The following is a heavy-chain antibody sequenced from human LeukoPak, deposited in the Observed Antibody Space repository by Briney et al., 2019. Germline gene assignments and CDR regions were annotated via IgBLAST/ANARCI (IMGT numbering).Heavy chain of an antibody. V-gene: IGHV3-48*02. CDR1: GFSFSNYG. J-gene: IGHJ3*02. CDR3: ARDYVNAFDI. D-gene: IGHD3-16*01. CDR2: ISSGGSAI. Sequence: PGGSLRLSCAASGFSFSNYGMTWVRQAPGKGVEWVAYISSGGSAIYYADSVKGRFTISRDNAKNSLYLQMNSLRDEDTVVCCCARDYVNAFDIWGQGTMVTVSS.